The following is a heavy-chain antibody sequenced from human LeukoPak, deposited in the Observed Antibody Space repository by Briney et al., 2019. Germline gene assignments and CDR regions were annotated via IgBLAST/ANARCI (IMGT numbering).Heavy chain of an antibody. J-gene: IGHJ4*02. V-gene: IGHV3-23*01. CDR2: ISGSGGST. D-gene: IGHD5-24*01. Sequence: GGSLRLSCAASGFTFSSYAMGWVRQAPGKGLEWVSAISGSGGSTYYADSVKGRFTISRDNSKNTLYLQMNSLRAEDTAVYYCAKGWGDGYNFKFDYWGQGTLVTVSS. CDR1: GFTFSSYA. CDR3: AKGWGDGYNFKFDY.